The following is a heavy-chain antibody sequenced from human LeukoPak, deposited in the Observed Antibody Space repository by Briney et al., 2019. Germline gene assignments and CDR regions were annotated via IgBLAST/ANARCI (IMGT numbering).Heavy chain of an antibody. Sequence: SETLSLTCAAYGGSFSGYYWSWIRQPPGKGLEWIGEINHSGSTNYNPSLKSRVTISVDTPKNQFSLKLSSVTAADTAVYYCARGSGLVWRQEDYFDYWGQGTLVTVSS. D-gene: IGHD3-10*01. CDR1: GGSFSGYY. CDR3: ARGSGLVWRQEDYFDY. CDR2: INHSGST. J-gene: IGHJ4*02. V-gene: IGHV4-34*01.